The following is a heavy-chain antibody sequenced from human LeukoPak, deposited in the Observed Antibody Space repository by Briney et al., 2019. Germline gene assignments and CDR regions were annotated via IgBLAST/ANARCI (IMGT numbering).Heavy chain of an antibody. V-gene: IGHV3-74*01. D-gene: IGHD6-19*01. CDR3: ATKXWLAPPPDS. CDR2: INTDGTVT. Sequence: GGSLRLSCAASGFTFSKYWMLWVRQAPGKGLESVSRINTDGTVTTYADSVKGRFTVSRDNADNTMFLQMNSVRDEDTAVYYCATKXWLAPPPDSWGQGTPVTVSS. J-gene: IGHJ4*02. CDR1: GFTFSKYW.